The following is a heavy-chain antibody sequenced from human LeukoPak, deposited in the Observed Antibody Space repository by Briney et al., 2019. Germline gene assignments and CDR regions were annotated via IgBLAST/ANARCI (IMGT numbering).Heavy chain of an antibody. J-gene: IGHJ4*02. CDR3: ARHYYDSSGYYSPIDY. Sequence: SETLSLTCTVSGGSISSYYWSWIRQAPGKGLEWIGYIYYSGSTNYNPSLKSRVTISVDTSKNQFSLKLSSVTAADTAVYYCARHYYDSSGYYSPIDYWGQGTLVTVSS. CDR1: GGSISSYY. V-gene: IGHV4-59*01. D-gene: IGHD3-22*01. CDR2: IYYSGST.